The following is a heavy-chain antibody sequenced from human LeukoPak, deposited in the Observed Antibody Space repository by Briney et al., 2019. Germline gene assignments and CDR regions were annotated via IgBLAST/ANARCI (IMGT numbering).Heavy chain of an antibody. Sequence: ASVKVSCKVSGYTLTELSMHWVRQAPGQGLKWMGGFDPEDGETIYAQKFQGRVTMTEDTSTDTAYMELRSLRSEDTAVYYCAAPTAMVTGFDYWGQGTLVTVSS. CDR1: GYTLTELS. CDR3: AAPTAMVTGFDY. J-gene: IGHJ4*02. CDR2: FDPEDGET. D-gene: IGHD5-18*01. V-gene: IGHV1-24*01.